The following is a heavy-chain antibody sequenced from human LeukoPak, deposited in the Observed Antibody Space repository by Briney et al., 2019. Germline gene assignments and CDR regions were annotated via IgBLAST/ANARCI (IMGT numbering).Heavy chain of an antibody. Sequence: GASVKVSCKASGYTFTSYDINWVRQATGQGLEWMGWMNSNSGNTGYAQKFQGRVTITRNTSISTAYMELSSLRSEDTAVYYCARVKTYYDFWSGYYSYYYYMDVWGKGTTVTVSS. J-gene: IGHJ6*03. CDR2: MNSNSGNT. CDR3: ARVKTYYDFWSGYYSYYYYMDV. CDR1: GYTFTSYD. D-gene: IGHD3-3*01. V-gene: IGHV1-8*03.